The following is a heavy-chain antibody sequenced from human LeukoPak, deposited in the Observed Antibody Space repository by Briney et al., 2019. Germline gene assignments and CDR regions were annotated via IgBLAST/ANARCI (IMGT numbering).Heavy chain of an antibody. D-gene: IGHD2-2*01. CDR2: IWYDGSNA. CDR3: TRGVRPPHCSSTSCYAGYGMDV. Sequence: PGRSLRLSCAASGFTFNNYGMHWVRQAPGKGLEGVAVIWYDGSNAYYADSVKGRFTISRDNSNNTLYLQMNSLRAEDTAVYYCTRGVRPPHCSSTSCYAGYGMDVWGQGTTVTVSS. J-gene: IGHJ6*02. CDR1: GFTFNNYG. V-gene: IGHV3-33*01.